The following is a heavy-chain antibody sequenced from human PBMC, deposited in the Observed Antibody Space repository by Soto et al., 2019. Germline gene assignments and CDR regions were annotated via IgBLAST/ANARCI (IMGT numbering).Heavy chain of an antibody. CDR1: GFTFSSYD. CDR2: IGTAGDT. Sequence: GGSLRLSCAASGFTFSSYDMHWVRQATGKGLEWVSAIGTAGDTYYPGSVKGRFTISRENAKNSLYLQMNSLRAGDTAVYYCARGGRWGAVAGYYFDYWGQGTLVTVSS. V-gene: IGHV3-13*01. J-gene: IGHJ4*02. D-gene: IGHD6-19*01. CDR3: ARGGRWGAVAGYYFDY.